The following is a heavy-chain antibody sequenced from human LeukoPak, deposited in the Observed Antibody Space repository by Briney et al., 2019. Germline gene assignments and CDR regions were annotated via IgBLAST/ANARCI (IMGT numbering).Heavy chain of an antibody. CDR2: ISSSSSTI. D-gene: IGHD6-13*01. CDR1: GFTFSSYS. V-gene: IGHV3-48*04. J-gene: IGHJ5*02. CDR3: ARVAAARPFDP. Sequence: PGGSLRLSCAASGFTFSSYSMNWVRQAPGKGLEWVSYISSSSSTIYYADSVKGRFTISRDNAKNSLYLQMNSLRAEDTAVYYCARVAAARPFDPWGQGTLVTVSS.